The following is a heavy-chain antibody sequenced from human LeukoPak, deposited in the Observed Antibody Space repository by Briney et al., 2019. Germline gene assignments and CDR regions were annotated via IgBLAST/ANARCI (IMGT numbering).Heavy chain of an antibody. CDR1: GFTGRDYY. V-gene: IGHV3-11*01. CDR2: ISSSGSTI. Sequence: SLRLSCAASGFTGRDYYMSWIRQAPGKGLEWVSYISSSGSTIYYADSVKGRFTISRDNAKNSLYLQMNSLRAEDTAVYYCARDGKAAANWFDPWGQGTLVTVSS. J-gene: IGHJ5*02. CDR3: ARDGKAAANWFDP. D-gene: IGHD6-13*01.